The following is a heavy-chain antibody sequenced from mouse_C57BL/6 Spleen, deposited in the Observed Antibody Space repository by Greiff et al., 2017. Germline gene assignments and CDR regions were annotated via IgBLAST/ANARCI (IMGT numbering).Heavy chain of an antibody. CDR2: ISSGGSYT. J-gene: IGHJ2*01. V-gene: IGHV5-6*02. CDR3: ARGATVVAHYFDD. Sequence: EVKLEESGGDLVKPGGSLQLSCAASGFTFSSYGMSWVRQTPDKRLEWVATISSGGSYTYYPDSVKGRFTISRDTAKNTLYLQMSRLKSEDTAMYYWARGATVVAHYFDDWGQGTTLTVAS. CDR1: GFTFSSYG. D-gene: IGHD1-1*01.